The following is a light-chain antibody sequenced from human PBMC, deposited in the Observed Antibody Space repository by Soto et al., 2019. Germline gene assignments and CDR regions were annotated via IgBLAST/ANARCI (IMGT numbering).Light chain of an antibody. J-gene: IGKJ2*03. Sequence: EIVVTQSPGTLYLSPGEVATLSCRASQSINRNFLSWYQQKRCQVPRLLLYSASIRATGIPDRFSGSGSGTDFTLTVSRLGPEVFAVYYRQQYGSSPKYSFGQGPRWIS. V-gene: IGKV3-20*01. CDR3: QQYGSSPKYS. CDR1: QSINRNF. CDR2: SAS.